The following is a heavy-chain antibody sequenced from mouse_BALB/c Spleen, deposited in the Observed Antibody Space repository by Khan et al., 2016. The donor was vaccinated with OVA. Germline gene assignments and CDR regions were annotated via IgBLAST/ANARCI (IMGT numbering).Heavy chain of an antibody. V-gene: IGHV14-3*02. CDR1: GFNIKDTY. CDR2: IDPANGNT. D-gene: IGHD1-1*02. Sequence: VQLQQSGAELVKPGASVKLSCTASGFNIKDTYIHWVMQRPEQGLEWIGRIDPANGNTKYDPKFQGKATITADTSSNTDYLQRSSLTSEDTAVYYCARGGWSYAMDYWGQGTSVTVSS. CDR3: ARGGWSYAMDY. J-gene: IGHJ4*01.